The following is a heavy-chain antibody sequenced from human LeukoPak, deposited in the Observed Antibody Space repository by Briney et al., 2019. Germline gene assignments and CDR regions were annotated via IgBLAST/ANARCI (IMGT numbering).Heavy chain of an antibody. Sequence: SDTLSLTCTVSGGSFSSYYWSWIRQPPGKGLEWIGYIYYSGSTTYNPSLKNRVTISVETSKNQFSLKLSSVTAADTAVYYCARGGYSYGYHNWFDPWGQGTLVTVSS. J-gene: IGHJ5*02. V-gene: IGHV4-59*07. CDR2: IYYSGST. CDR1: GGSFSSYY. D-gene: IGHD5-18*01. CDR3: ARGGYSYGYHNWFDP.